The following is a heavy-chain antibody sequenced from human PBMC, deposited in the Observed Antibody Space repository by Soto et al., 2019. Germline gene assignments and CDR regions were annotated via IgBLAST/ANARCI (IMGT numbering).Heavy chain of an antibody. CDR2: IGGYNGNT. Sequence: QVQLVQSGAEVKKPGASVKVSCKPSGYTFINYGITWVRQAPGQGLEWMGLIGGYNGNTNYAPKLQGRVTMTRDTSTSTVYMELRSLRSDDTAVYYCARDRGRSCSGGTCPFDYWGQGTLVTVSS. CDR3: ARDRGRSCSGGTCPFDY. D-gene: IGHD2-15*01. CDR1: GYTFINYG. J-gene: IGHJ4*02. V-gene: IGHV1-18*01.